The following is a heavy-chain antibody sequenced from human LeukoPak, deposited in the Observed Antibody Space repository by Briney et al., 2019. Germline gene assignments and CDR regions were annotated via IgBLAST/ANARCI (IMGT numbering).Heavy chain of an antibody. D-gene: IGHD6-19*01. Sequence: PGGSLRLSCAASGFTFSSYAMHWVRQAPGKGLEWVAVISYDGSNKYYADSVKGRFTISRDNSKNMLYLQMNSLRAEDTAVYYCARDTGAVACDYWGQGTLVTVSS. V-gene: IGHV3-30-3*01. CDR2: ISYDGSNK. CDR1: GFTFSSYA. CDR3: ARDTGAVACDY. J-gene: IGHJ4*02.